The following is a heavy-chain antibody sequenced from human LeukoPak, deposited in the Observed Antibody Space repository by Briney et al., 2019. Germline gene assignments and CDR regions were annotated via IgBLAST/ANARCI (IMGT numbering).Heavy chain of an antibody. CDR2: IKQDGSEK. J-gene: IGHJ3*02. Sequence: PGGSLRLSCAASGFTFSSYWMSWVRQAPGKGLEWVANIKQDGSEKYYVDSVKGRFTISRDNAKNSLYLQMNSLRAEDTAVYYCARDFYDSSGWGAFDIWGQGTMVTVSS. V-gene: IGHV3-7*01. D-gene: IGHD3-22*01. CDR1: GFTFSSYW. CDR3: ARDFYDSSGWGAFDI.